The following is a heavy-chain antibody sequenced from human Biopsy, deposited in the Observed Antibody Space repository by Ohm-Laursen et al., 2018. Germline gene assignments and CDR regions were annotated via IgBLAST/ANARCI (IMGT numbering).Heavy chain of an antibody. Sequence: SPRLSCTAAGFKFDDYAMHWVRQTPGKGLEWVSGMSRNNGFIGYADSVRGRFTISRDNGQNSLYLQMNNLITKDTAVYYCARDISPSTFPENTLDIWGQGTMVTVSS. J-gene: IGHJ3*02. V-gene: IGHV3-9*01. CDR1: GFKFDDYA. CDR2: MSRNNGFI. CDR3: ARDISPSTFPENTLDI. D-gene: IGHD2/OR15-2a*01.